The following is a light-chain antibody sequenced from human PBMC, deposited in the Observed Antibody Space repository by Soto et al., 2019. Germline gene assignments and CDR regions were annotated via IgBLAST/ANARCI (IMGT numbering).Light chain of an antibody. CDR1: QSITSY. V-gene: IGKV1-39*01. J-gene: IGKJ3*01. Sequence: DIQMTQSPSSLSASVGDRVTITCRASQSITSYLNWYQQKPGKAPNLLMYAVSSLQSGVPSRFSGSGSGTDFTLTISGLQPEDSATYYCQQSYRPPVTFGPGTKVDIK. CDR3: QQSYRPPVT. CDR2: AVS.